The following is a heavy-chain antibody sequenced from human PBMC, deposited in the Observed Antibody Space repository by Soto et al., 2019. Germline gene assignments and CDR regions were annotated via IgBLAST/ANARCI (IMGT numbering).Heavy chain of an antibody. CDR1: GFTFSSYA. Sequence: QVQLVESGGGVVQPGRSLRLSCAASGFTFSSYAMHWVRQAPGKGLEWVAVISYDGSNKYYADSVKGRFTISRDNSKNTLYLQMNSLRAEDTAVYYCARGGDDYGECRFDFWGQGTLVTVSS. CDR2: ISYDGSNK. D-gene: IGHD4-17*01. CDR3: ARGGDDYGECRFDF. J-gene: IGHJ4*02. V-gene: IGHV3-30-3*01.